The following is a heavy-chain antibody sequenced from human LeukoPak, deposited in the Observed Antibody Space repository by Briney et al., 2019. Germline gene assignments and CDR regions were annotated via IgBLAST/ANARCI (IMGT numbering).Heavy chain of an antibody. CDR3: ARGTGNYYGY. CDR2: IKSDGSSR. V-gene: IGHV3-74*01. Sequence: GGSLRLSCAASGFTFSDYWMHWVRHAPGKGLVWVSRIKSDGSSRSYADSVKGRFTITRDSAKNTLYLQMNSLRAEDTAVYYCARGTGNYYGYWGQGTLVTVSS. CDR1: GFTFSDYW. J-gene: IGHJ4*02. D-gene: IGHD3/OR15-3a*01.